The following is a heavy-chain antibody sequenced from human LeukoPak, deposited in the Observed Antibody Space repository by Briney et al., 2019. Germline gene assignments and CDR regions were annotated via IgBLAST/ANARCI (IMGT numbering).Heavy chain of an antibody. CDR1: GFTFSSYE. J-gene: IGHJ5*02. V-gene: IGHV3-48*03. CDR2: ISSSGSTT. CDR3: ARGESSSWYGEFDP. Sequence: GGSLRLSCAASGFTFSSYEMNWVRQAPGKGLEWVSYISSSGSTTYYADSVKGRFTISRDNAKNSLYLQMNSLRAEDTAVYYCARGESSSWYGEFDPWGQGTLVTVSS. D-gene: IGHD6-13*01.